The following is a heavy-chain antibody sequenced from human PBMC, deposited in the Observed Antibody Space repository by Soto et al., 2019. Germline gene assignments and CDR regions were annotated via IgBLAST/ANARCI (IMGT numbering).Heavy chain of an antibody. CDR3: ARDGAYYDILTGYYNVLWFDP. CDR2: IYTSGST. J-gene: IGHJ5*02. V-gene: IGHV4-4*07. Sequence: SETLSLTCTVSGGSISSYYWSWIRQPAGKGLEWIGRIYTSGSTNYNPSLKSRVTMSVDTSKNQFSLKLSSVTAADTAVYYCARDGAYYDILTGYYNVLWFDPWGQGTLVTVSS. CDR1: GGSISSYY. D-gene: IGHD3-9*01.